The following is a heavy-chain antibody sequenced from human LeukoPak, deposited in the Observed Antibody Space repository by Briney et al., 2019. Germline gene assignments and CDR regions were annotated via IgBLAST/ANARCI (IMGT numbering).Heavy chain of an antibody. CDR2: ISSNSAYI. J-gene: IGHJ6*02. CDR3: ARIFRYQLVDYYALDV. V-gene: IGHV3-21*01. D-gene: IGHD2-2*01. CDR1: GFSFSDYA. Sequence: GGSLRLSCAASGFSFSDYAMDWVRRAPGKGLEWVSAISSNSAYIFYAESVEGRFTISRDNAKSSVSLQMNSLRDDDTAVYYCARIFRYQLVDYYALDVWGQGTTVTVSS.